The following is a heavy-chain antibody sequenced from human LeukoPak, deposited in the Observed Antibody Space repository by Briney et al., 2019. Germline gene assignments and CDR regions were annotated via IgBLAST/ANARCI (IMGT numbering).Heavy chain of an antibody. CDR3: ARHVAYIPRRQGAFDV. CDR1: GFTFSSYAMH. J-gene: IGHJ3*01. D-gene: IGHD3-16*01. CDR2: VYYTGST. Sequence: GSLRLSCAASGFTFSSYAMHWVRQAPGKGLEWIGNVYYTGSTDYTPSLKSRVTISVDMSKNQFSLDLTSVTAADTAVYYCARHVAYIPRRQGAFDVWGQGTTVYVSS. V-gene: IGHV4-59*08.